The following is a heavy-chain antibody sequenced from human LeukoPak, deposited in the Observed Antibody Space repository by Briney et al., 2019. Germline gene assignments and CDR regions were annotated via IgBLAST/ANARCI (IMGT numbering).Heavy chain of an antibody. CDR3: ARESYYGSGSYGY. Sequence: ASVKVSCKSSGYTFTGYYMHWVRQPPGQGLEWMGWINPNSGGTNYAQKFQGRVTMTRDTSISTAYMELSRLRSDDTAVYYCARESYYGSGSYGYWGQGTLVTVSS. CDR1: GYTFTGYY. D-gene: IGHD3-10*01. J-gene: IGHJ4*02. CDR2: INPNSGGT. V-gene: IGHV1-2*02.